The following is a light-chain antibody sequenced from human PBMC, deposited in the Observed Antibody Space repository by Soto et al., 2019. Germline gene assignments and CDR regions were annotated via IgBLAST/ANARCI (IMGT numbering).Light chain of an antibody. Sequence: IQLTQSPSSLSASVGDRVTITCRASQGISSSLAWYQQKPGKAPNLLIYAASTLQSGVPSRFSGSGSGTDFTLTISSLQPEDFATYYCQQLNTSPLTFGGGTMVEIK. V-gene: IGKV1-9*01. CDR1: QGISSS. J-gene: IGKJ4*01. CDR3: QQLNTSPLT. CDR2: AAS.